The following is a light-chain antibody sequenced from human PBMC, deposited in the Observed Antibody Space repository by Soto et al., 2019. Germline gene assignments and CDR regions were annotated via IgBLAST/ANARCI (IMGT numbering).Light chain of an antibody. V-gene: IGKV4-1*01. CDR1: QSVLYSSNNKNF. Sequence: DIVMTQSPDSLAVSLGERATINCKSSQSVLYSSNNKNFLAWYQQSPGQPPKLLIYWASTRQSGVPDRFSGSGSGTDFTLTITSLQAEDVAVYYCQQRRNWPPTFGGGTRVEI. CDR2: WAS. J-gene: IGKJ4*01. CDR3: QQRRNWPPT.